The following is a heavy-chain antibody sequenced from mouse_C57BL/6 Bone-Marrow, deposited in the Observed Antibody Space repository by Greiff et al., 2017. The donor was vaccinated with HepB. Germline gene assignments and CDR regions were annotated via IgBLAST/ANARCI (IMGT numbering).Heavy chain of an antibody. CDR1: GYTFTNYW. CDR3: ARGTTVVATEYYFDD. D-gene: IGHD1-1*01. Sequence: VQLQQSGAELVRPGTSVKMSCKASGYTFTNYWIGWAKQRPGHGLEWIGDIYPGGGYTNYNEKFKGKATLTADKSSSTAYMQFSSLTSEDSAIYYCARGTTVVATEYYFDDWGQGTTLTVSS. J-gene: IGHJ2*01. CDR2: IYPGGGYT. V-gene: IGHV1-63*01.